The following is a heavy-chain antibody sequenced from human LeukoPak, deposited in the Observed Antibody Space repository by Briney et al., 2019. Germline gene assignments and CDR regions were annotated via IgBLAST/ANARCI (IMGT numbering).Heavy chain of an antibody. CDR2: IWYDGSNK. J-gene: IGHJ4*02. D-gene: IGHD3-22*01. CDR1: GFIFSNYG. CDR3: ARIRYDSSGYYLDY. Sequence: PGGSLRLSCAASGFIFSNYGMNWVRQAPGKGLEWVAVIWYDGSNKYYADSVKGRFTISRDNSKNTLYLQMNSLRAEDTAVYYCARIRYDSSGYYLDYWGQGTLVTVSS. V-gene: IGHV3-33*08.